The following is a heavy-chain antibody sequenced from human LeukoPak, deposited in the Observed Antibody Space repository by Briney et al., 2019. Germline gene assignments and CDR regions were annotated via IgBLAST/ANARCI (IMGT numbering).Heavy chain of an antibody. CDR3: ARGGAPYYYDSSGYGGAFDI. J-gene: IGHJ3*02. CDR2: IYYSGST. CDR1: GGSINSDY. D-gene: IGHD3-22*01. Sequence: PSETLSLTCSVSGGSINSDYWNWIRQPPGKGLEWIGYIYYSGSTNYNPSLKSRVTISVDTSKNQFSLKLSSVTAADTAVYYCARGGAPYYYDSSGYGGAFDIWGQGTMVTVSS. V-gene: IGHV4-59*01.